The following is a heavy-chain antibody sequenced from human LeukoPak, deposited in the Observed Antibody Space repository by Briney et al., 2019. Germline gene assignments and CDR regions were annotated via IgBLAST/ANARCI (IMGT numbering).Heavy chain of an antibody. J-gene: IGHJ4*02. D-gene: IGHD4-23*01. CDR3: ARDRGYSTFDY. Sequence: ETLSLTCPVSGGSISSSSYYWGWIRPPPGKGLEWVSAISGGAGSTYYADSVKGRFTISRDSTKNTLYLQMNSLRVEDTAVYYCARDRGYSTFDYWGQGTLVTVSS. CDR2: ISGGAGST. CDR1: GGSISSSSYY. V-gene: IGHV3-23*01.